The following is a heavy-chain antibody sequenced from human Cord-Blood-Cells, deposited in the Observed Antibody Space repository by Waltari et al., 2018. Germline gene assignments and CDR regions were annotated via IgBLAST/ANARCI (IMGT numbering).Heavy chain of an antibody. V-gene: IGHV1-2*04. CDR1: GYTFTGYY. D-gene: IGHD2-8*01. J-gene: IGHJ6*02. CDR3: ARSGCTNGVCYYGMDV. CDR2: INPNSGGT. Sequence: QMQLVQSGAEVKKPGASVKVSCKASGYTFTGYYMHWVRQAPGQGLEWMGWINPNSGGTNYAQKFQGWVTMTRDTSISTAYMELSRLRSDDTAVYYCARSGCTNGVCYYGMDVWGQGTTVTVSS.